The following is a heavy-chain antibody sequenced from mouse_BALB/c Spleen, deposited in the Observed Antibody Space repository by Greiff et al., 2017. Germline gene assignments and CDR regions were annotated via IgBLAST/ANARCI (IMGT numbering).Heavy chain of an antibody. D-gene: IGHD2-2*01. CDR2: IDPANGNT. CDR1: GFNIKDTY. V-gene: IGHV14-3*02. J-gene: IGHJ2*01. Sequence: EVKLQESGAELVKPGASVKLSCTASGFNIKDTYMHWVKQRPEQGLEWIGRIDPANGNTKYDPKFQGKATITADTSSNTAYLQLSSLTSEDTAVYYCARWLVTDYWGQGTTLTVSS. CDR3: ARWLVTDY.